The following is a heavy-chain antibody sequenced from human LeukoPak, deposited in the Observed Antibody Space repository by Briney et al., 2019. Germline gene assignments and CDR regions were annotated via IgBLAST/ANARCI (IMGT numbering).Heavy chain of an antibody. J-gene: IGHJ6*03. CDR3: ARDQYCSSTSCYYYYMDV. V-gene: IGHV4-59*01. D-gene: IGHD2-2*01. CDR2: IYYSGST. CDR1: GGSISSYY. Sequence: SETLSLTCTVSGGSISSYYWSWIRQPPGKGLEWIGYIYYSGSTNYNPSLKSRVTISVDTSKNQFSLKRSSVTAADTAVYYCARDQYCSSTSCYYYYMDVWGKGTTVTVSS.